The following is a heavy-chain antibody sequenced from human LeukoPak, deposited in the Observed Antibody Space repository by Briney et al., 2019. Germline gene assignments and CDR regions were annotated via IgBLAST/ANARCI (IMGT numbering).Heavy chain of an antibody. Sequence: GGSLRLSCAASGFTFSSYSMNWVRQAPGKGLEWVSSISSSSSYIYYADSVKGRFTISRDNAKNPLYLQMNSLRAEDTAVYYCASSITMILLRYWGQGTLVTVSS. CDR1: GFTFSSYS. CDR2: ISSSSSYI. CDR3: ASSITMILLRY. J-gene: IGHJ4*02. V-gene: IGHV3-21*01. D-gene: IGHD3-22*01.